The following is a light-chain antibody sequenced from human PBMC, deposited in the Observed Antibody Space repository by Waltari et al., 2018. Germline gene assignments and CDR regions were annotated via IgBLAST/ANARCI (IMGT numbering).Light chain of an antibody. Sequence: QSVETQPPSASGAPGQRVTIPCTGRSANIGAGYYISWYQQFPGTAPKRLIYENNKRPSGVSDRFSGSKSGTSASLTITGLRSEDEADYYCSAWDSRLNNVLFGGGTRLTVL. CDR1: SANIGAGYY. V-gene: IGLV1-40*01. J-gene: IGLJ2*01. CDR3: SAWDSRLNNVL. CDR2: ENN.